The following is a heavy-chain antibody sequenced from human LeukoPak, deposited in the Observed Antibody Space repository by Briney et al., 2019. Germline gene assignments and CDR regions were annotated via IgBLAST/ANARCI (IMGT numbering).Heavy chain of an antibody. V-gene: IGHV4-34*01. CDR2: INHSGST. Sequence: PSETLSLTCAVYGGSFSGYYWSWIRQPPGKGLEWIGEINHSGSTNYNPSLKSRVTISVDTSKNQFSLKLSSVTAADTAVYYCARHRVYGGYFRWFVYFDYWGQGTLVTVSS. D-gene: IGHD3-10*01. CDR3: ARHRVYGGYFRWFVYFDY. CDR1: GGSFSGYY. J-gene: IGHJ4*02.